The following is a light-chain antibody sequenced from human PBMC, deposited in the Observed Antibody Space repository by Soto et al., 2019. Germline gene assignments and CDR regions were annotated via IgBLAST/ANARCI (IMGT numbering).Light chain of an antibody. CDR1: SPNVGAGYG. CDR3: QSYDSSLSGWV. Sequence: QSVLTQPPSVSGAPGQRVTISSTGSSPNVGAGYGVHWYQQLPGTAPKLLIYGNSNRPSGVPDRFSGSKSGTSASLAITGLRAEDEADYYCQSYDSSLSGWVFGGGTKLTVL. CDR2: GNS. J-gene: IGLJ3*02. V-gene: IGLV1-40*01.